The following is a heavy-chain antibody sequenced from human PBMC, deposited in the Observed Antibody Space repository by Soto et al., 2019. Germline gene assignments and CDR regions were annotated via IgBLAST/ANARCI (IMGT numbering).Heavy chain of an antibody. Sequence: QVQLQESGPGLVKPSQTLSLTCTVSGGSISSGGYYWSWIRQHPGKGLEWIGYIYYSGSTYYNPSLKSRVXXSXDXXKNQFSLKLSSVTAADTAVYYCARFGTSSWDYFDYWGQGTLVTVSS. V-gene: IGHV4-31*03. CDR2: IYYSGST. D-gene: IGHD6-13*01. J-gene: IGHJ4*02. CDR1: GGSISSGGYY. CDR3: ARFGTSSWDYFDY.